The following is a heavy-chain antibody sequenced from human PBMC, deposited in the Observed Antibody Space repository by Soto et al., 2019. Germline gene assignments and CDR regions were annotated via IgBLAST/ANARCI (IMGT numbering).Heavy chain of an antibody. D-gene: IGHD1-26*01. CDR2: IYYSGST. V-gene: IGHV4-30-4*01. Sequence: SETLSLTCTVSGGSISSGDYYWSWIRQPPGKGLEWIGYIYYSGSTYYNPSLKSRVTISVDTSKNQFSLKLSSVTAADTAVYYCARRRGGSYYPFDYWGQGTLVTVSS. J-gene: IGHJ4*02. CDR1: GGSISSGDYY. CDR3: ARRRGGSYYPFDY.